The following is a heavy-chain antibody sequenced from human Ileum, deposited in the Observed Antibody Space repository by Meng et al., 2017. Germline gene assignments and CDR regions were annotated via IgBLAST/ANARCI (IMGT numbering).Heavy chain of an antibody. Sequence: HVQLQESGPGLVKPSQTLSLNCSCPNGSLTTVNNYWNWIRQAPGQALEHIGYIYYDGSSYATPSLKSRVTMSIDKSTNQFSLRLDSVTAADTAVYYCAREFYVDTAMVIDSWGPGALVTVSS. CDR2: IYYDGSS. CDR1: NGSLTTVNNY. CDR3: AREFYVDTAMVIDS. D-gene: IGHD5-18*01. J-gene: IGHJ4*02. V-gene: IGHV4-30-4*01.